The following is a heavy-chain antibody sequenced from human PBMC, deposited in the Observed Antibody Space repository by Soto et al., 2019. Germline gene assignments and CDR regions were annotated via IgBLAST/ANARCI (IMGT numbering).Heavy chain of an antibody. CDR1: GFTLSDYS. CDR2: ISRSSTHI. Sequence: GGSLRLSCAASGFTLSDYSMNWVRQAPGKGLEWIASISRSSTHISYSDSVKGRFTISRDDGNNSLSLLMSSLGAEDTAVYYCTRDVRLFDFWGPGTLVTVSS. CDR3: TRDVRLFDF. V-gene: IGHV3-21*01. J-gene: IGHJ4*02.